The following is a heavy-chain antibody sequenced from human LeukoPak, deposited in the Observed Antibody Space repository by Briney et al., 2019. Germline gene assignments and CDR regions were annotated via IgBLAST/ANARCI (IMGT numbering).Heavy chain of an antibody. CDR3: ARDLEMIGADFHYHYMDI. D-gene: IGHD2-21*01. V-gene: IGHV3-48*01. CDR2: ISGDSNNI. Sequence: GGSLRLSCIASGLTFSMYSMSWVRQAPGKGLEWISYISGDSNNIHYADSVKGRFTISRDSGKNSLFLQLNSLRAEDTAVYFCARDLEMIGADFHYHYMDIWGKGTTVTVSS. CDR1: GLTFSMYS. J-gene: IGHJ6*03.